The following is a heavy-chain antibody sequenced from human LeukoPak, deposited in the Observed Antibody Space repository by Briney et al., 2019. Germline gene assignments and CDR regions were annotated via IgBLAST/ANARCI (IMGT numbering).Heavy chain of an antibody. CDR1: GFTFRTYA. V-gene: IGHV3-23*01. D-gene: IGHD5-18*01. J-gene: IGHJ4*02. CDR2: ISGSGSST. CDR3: AKLSTSMVISPSPIDC. Sequence: RGSLRLSCAASGFTFRTYAMSWVRQAPGKGPEWVSSISGSGSSTYYADSVKGRFTVSRDNSKNTLFLQMNSLRAEDAAIYYCAKLSTSMVISPSPIDCWGQGTLVTVSS.